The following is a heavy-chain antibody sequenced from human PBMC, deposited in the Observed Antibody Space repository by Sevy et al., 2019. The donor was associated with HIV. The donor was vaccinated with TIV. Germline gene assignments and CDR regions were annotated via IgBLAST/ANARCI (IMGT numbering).Heavy chain of an antibody. CDR3: AGHGTQGDYPLAL. J-gene: IGHJ4*02. CDR2: IHPSGRT. V-gene: IGHV4-4*07. Sequence: SETLSLTCAVSGGSISGYYWSWIRQPPGKGLEFIGWIHPSGRTNYNPSVSSRVSMSVDTSRNQFSLQLFSLTAADTAVYYCAGHGTQGDYPLALWGQETLVTVSS. D-gene: IGHD4-17*01. CDR1: GGSISGYY.